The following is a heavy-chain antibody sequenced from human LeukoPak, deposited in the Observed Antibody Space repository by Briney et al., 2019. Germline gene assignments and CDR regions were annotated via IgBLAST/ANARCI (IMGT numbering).Heavy chain of an antibody. J-gene: IGHJ5*02. CDR2: IYTSGST. CDR1: GGSISSGSYY. CDR3: ARAGISMIARFDP. D-gene: IGHD3-22*01. V-gene: IGHV4-61*02. Sequence: PSQTLSLTCTVSGGSISSGSYYWSWIRQPAGKGLEWIGRIYTSGSTNYNPSLKSRVTISVDTSKNQFSLKLSSVTAADTAVYYCARAGISMIARFDPWGQGTLVTVSS.